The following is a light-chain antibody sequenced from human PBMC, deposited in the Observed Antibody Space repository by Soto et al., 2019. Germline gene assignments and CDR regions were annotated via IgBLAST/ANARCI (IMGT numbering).Light chain of an antibody. CDR3: QQRSNWPLT. Sequence: EIVLTQSPATLSLSPGESATLSCRASQSVSAYLAWYQQKLGQAPRLLIYDASNRATGIPARFSGSASGTAFPLTITRLEPDDFAVYCCQQRSNWPLTFGGGTKVEIK. J-gene: IGKJ4*01. V-gene: IGKV3-11*01. CDR1: QSVSAY. CDR2: DAS.